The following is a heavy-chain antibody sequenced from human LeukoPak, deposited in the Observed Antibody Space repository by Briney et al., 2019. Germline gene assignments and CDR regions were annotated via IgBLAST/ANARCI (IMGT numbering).Heavy chain of an antibody. Sequence: GGSLRLSCAASGFTFDDYAMHWVRQAPGKGLEWVSGISWNSGSRGYADSVKGRFTMSRDNAKNSLYLQMNSLRAEDTALYYCAKVHGGYSYGWDFDYWGQGTLVTVSS. CDR2: ISWNSGSR. D-gene: IGHD5-18*01. V-gene: IGHV3-9*01. CDR1: GFTFDDYA. CDR3: AKVHGGYSYGWDFDY. J-gene: IGHJ4*02.